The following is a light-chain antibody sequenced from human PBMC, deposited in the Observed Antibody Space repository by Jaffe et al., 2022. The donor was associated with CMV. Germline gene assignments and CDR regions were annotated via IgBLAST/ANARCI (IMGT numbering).Light chain of an antibody. CDR2: DND. V-gene: IGLV1-51*01. CDR3: GAWDTSLDSFV. Sequence: QSVLTQPPSVSAAPGQSVAISCSGSSSNIGNGYVSWYQQFPGTAPKLLIYDNDKRPSGIPDRFSGSKSDTSATLAITGLQTGDEADFHCGAWDTSLDSFVFGTGTKVTVL. J-gene: IGLJ1*01. CDR1: SSNIGNGY.